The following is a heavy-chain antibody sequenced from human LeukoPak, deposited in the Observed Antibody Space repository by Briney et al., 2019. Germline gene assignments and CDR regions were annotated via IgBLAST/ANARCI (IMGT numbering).Heavy chain of an antibody. D-gene: IGHD4-23*01. Sequence: GESLKISCKASGYTFTSYDMYWVRQAPGQRLEWMGWIIVGNGNTKYSQKFQGRVIITTDTSASTVYMELSSLRSEDTAVYYCARDAVVGTGIAFDVWGQGTMVTVSS. CDR2: IIVGNGNT. J-gene: IGHJ3*01. CDR1: GYTFTSYD. V-gene: IGHV1-3*01. CDR3: ARDAVVGTGIAFDV.